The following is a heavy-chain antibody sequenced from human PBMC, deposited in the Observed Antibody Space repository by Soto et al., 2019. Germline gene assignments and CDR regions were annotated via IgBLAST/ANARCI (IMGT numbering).Heavy chain of an antibody. D-gene: IGHD2-2*01. CDR2: IYYSGST. CDR3: ARGRTSSPTPGDY. J-gene: IGHJ4*02. CDR1: GGSISSGGYY. V-gene: IGHV4-31*03. Sequence: QVQLQESGPGLVKPSQTLSLTCTVSGGSISSGGYYWSWIRQHPGKGLEWIGYIYYSGSTYYNPSLTGRVTTSVDTSKNQCSLKLSSVTAADTAVYSCARGRTSSPTPGDYWGQGTLVTVSS.